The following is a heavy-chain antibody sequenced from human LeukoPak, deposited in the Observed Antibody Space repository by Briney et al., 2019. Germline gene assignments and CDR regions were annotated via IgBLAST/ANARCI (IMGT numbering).Heavy chain of an antibody. CDR2: INPSGGST. CDR1: GYTFTSYY. CDR3: ARAGITMIVVPRPFDY. V-gene: IGHV1-46*01. D-gene: IGHD3-22*01. J-gene: IGHJ4*02. Sequence: ASVKVSCKASGYTFTSYYMHWVRQAPGQGLEWMGIINPSGGSTSYAQKFQGRVTMTRDTSTSTVYMELSSLRSEDTAVYYCARAGITMIVVPRPFDYWGQGTPVTVSS.